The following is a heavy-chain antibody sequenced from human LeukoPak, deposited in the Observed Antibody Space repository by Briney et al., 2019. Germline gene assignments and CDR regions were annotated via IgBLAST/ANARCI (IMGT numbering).Heavy chain of an antibody. CDR2: IYYSGST. CDR3: ARVIAAAGTIDY. CDR1: GGSISSYY. V-gene: IGHV4-59*01. J-gene: IGHJ4*02. D-gene: IGHD6-13*01. Sequence: SETLSLTCTVSGGSISSYYWSWIRQPPGKGLEWIGYIYYSGSTNYNPSLKSRVTISVDTSKNQFSLKLSSVTAADTAVYYCARVIAAAGTIDYWGQGTLVTVSS.